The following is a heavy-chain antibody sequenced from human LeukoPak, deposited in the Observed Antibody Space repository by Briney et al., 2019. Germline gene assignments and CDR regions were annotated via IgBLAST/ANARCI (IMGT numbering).Heavy chain of an antibody. CDR1: GYTFTSYG. CDR3: PRVHIGDYNDHRGSEYYYYYYMDV. V-gene: IGHV1-18*01. CDR2: ISAYNGNT. D-gene: IGHD4-17*01. Sequence: ASVKVSCKASGYTFTSYGISWVRQAPGQGLEWMGWISAYNGNTNYAQKLQGRVTMTTDTSTSTAYMELRSLRSDDTAVYYCPRVHIGDYNDHRGSEYYYYYYMDVWGKGTTVTISS. J-gene: IGHJ6*03.